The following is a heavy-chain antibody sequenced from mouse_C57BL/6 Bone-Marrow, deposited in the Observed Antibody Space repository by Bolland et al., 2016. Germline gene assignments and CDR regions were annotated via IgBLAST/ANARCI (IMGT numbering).Heavy chain of an antibody. D-gene: IGHD1-1*01. Sequence: IGNGYTEYNEKFKGKATLTSDTSSSTAYMQLSSLTSEDSAIYFCARGWITTVDYFDYWGQGTT. CDR3: ARGWITTVDYFDY. J-gene: IGHJ2*01. CDR2: IGNGYT. V-gene: IGHV1-58*01.